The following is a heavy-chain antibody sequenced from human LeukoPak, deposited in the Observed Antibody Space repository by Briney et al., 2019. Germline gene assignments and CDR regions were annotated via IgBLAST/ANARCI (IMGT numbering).Heavy chain of an antibody. D-gene: IGHD3-10*01. CDR2: LYSGSST. Sequence: GGSLRLSCAASGFTVVRKYMNWVGQAPGKGLEWVSILYSGSSTYYADSVKGRFTVSRDDSKNTLYLQMNSLRADDTALYYCATVGDHYHWYLDLWGRGTLVSVSS. J-gene: IGHJ2*01. V-gene: IGHV3-53*01. CDR1: GFTVVRKY. CDR3: ATVGDHYHWYLDL.